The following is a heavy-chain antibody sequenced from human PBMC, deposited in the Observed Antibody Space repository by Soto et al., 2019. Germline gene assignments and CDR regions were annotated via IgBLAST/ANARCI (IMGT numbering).Heavy chain of an antibody. V-gene: IGHV4-59*01. Sequence: SETLSLTCTVSGGSISSYYRSWIRQPPGKGLEWIGYIYYSGSTNYNPSLKSRVTISVDTSKNQFSLKLSSVTAADTAVYYCARGLIRDFDYWGQGTLVTVSS. D-gene: IGHD3-16*01. CDR2: IYYSGST. J-gene: IGHJ4*02. CDR1: GGSISSYY. CDR3: ARGLIRDFDY.